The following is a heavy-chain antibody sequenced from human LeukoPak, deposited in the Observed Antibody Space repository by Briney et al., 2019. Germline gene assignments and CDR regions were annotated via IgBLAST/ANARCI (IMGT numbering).Heavy chain of an antibody. CDR3: ARDGYYGSGSYYPFDY. CDR2: IYTSGST. CDR1: GGSISSYY. Sequence: SETLSLTCTVSGGSISSYYWSWIRQPAGKGLEWIGRIYTSGSTNYNPSLKSRVTMSVDTSKNQFSLKLSSVTAANTAVYYCARDGYYGSGSYYPFDYWGQGTLVTVSS. V-gene: IGHV4-4*07. J-gene: IGHJ4*02. D-gene: IGHD3-10*01.